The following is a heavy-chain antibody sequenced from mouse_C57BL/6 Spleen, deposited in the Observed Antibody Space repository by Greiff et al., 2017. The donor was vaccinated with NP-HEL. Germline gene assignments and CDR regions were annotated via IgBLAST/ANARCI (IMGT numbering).Heavy chain of an antibody. Sequence: VQLQQPGAELVKPGASVKLSCKASGYTFTSYWMHWVKQRPGQGLEWIGMIHPNSGSTNYNEKFKSKATLTVAKSSSTAYMQLSSLTSEDSAVYYCARAAYGSSSYAMDYWGQGTSVTVSS. CDR1: GYTFTSYW. CDR2: IHPNSGST. CDR3: ARAAYGSSSYAMDY. V-gene: IGHV1-64*01. J-gene: IGHJ4*01. D-gene: IGHD1-1*01.